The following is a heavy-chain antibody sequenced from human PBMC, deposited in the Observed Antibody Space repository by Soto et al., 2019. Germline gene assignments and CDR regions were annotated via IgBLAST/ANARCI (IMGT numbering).Heavy chain of an antibody. CDR2: INHSGST. CDR3: ARVGWYLIDY. J-gene: IGHJ4*02. D-gene: IGHD6-19*01. CDR1: GGSFSGYY. Sequence: PSETLSLTCAVYGGSFSGYYWSWIRQPPGKGLEWIGEINHSGSTNYNPSLKSRVTISVDRSKNQFSLKPSSVTAADTAVYYCARVGWYLIDYWGRGALVTVSS. V-gene: IGHV4-34*01.